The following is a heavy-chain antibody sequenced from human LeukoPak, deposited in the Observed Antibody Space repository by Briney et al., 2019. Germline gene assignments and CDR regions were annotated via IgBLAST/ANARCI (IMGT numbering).Heavy chain of an antibody. CDR3: ARDPSYYYDGDY. CDR1: GFTFSSYG. Sequence: PGGSLRLSCAASGFTFSSYGMHWVRQAPGKGLEWVAVISYDGSNKYYADSVKGRFTISRDNSKNTLDLQMNSLRAEDTAVYYCARDPSYYYDGDYWGQGTLVTVSS. D-gene: IGHD3-22*01. CDR2: ISYDGSNK. V-gene: IGHV3-30*03. J-gene: IGHJ4*02.